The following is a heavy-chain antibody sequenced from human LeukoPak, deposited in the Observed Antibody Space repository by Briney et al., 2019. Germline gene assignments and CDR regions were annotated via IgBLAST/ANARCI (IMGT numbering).Heavy chain of an antibody. CDR2: ISYDGSNK. V-gene: IGHV3-30-3*01. CDR1: GFTFSSYW. Sequence: GGSLRLSCAGSGFTFSSYWMSWVRQAPGKGLEWVAVISYDGSNKYYADSVKGRFTISRDNSKNTLYLQMNSLRVEDTAVYFCAARKVRGVWFYLDYWGQGTLVTVSS. CDR3: AARKVRGVWFYLDY. J-gene: IGHJ4*02. D-gene: IGHD3-10*01.